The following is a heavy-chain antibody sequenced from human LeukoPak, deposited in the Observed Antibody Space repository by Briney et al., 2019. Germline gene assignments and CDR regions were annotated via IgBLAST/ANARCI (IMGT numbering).Heavy chain of an antibody. Sequence: GGPLRLSCQPSGFVFSNYGMHWVRQAPGKGLEWVAFVRYDESNVYYADSVKGRFTICRDNSRNTLYLHMNSLRAEDTGVYSCAKDSNSGYVSVGPDYWGLGTLVTVSS. CDR3: AKDSNSGYVSVGPDY. D-gene: IGHD5-12*01. V-gene: IGHV3-30*02. CDR2: VRYDESNV. CDR1: GFVFSNYG. J-gene: IGHJ4*02.